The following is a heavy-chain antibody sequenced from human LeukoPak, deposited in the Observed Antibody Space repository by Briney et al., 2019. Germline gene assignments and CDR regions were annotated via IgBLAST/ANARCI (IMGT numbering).Heavy chain of an antibody. Sequence: SETLSLTCAVSGYSISRFYYWGWIRQPPGKGLEWIASIYHSGSTYYNPSLKSRTTISVDTSKGQFSLKLTSVTAADAAVYYCATLAASAPRYFDYWGQGILVTVSS. CDR3: ATLAASAPRYFDY. V-gene: IGHV4-38-2*01. CDR2: IYHSGST. CDR1: GYSISRFYY. D-gene: IGHD6-13*01. J-gene: IGHJ4*02.